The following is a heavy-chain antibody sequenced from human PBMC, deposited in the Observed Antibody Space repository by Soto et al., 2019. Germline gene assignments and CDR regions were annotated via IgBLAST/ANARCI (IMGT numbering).Heavy chain of an antibody. J-gene: IGHJ4*02. CDR2: INPNSGGT. CDR3: AREPATAKPEGVDF. Sequence: ASVKVSCKSSGYTFSDYYIHWVRQAPGQGLEWMGWINPNSGGTKYAPKFQGGVTMTRDTSITTAYMELSRLRSGDTAVYYCAREPATAKPEGVDFWGQGTLVTVSS. D-gene: IGHD1-1*01. V-gene: IGHV1-2*02. CDR1: GYTFSDYY.